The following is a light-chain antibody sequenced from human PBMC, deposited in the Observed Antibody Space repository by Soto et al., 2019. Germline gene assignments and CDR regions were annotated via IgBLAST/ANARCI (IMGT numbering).Light chain of an antibody. CDR2: LEDSGNY. CDR1: SRHSSYI. Sequence: QSVLTHSSSASASLGSSVKLTCTLSSRHSSYIIAWHQQQPGKAPRYLMKLEDSGNYNKGSGVPDRFSGSSSGADRYLTISNLQSEDEADYCCETWDSNTRVFGGGTKLTVL. V-gene: IGLV4-60*03. J-gene: IGLJ3*02. CDR3: ETWDSNTRV.